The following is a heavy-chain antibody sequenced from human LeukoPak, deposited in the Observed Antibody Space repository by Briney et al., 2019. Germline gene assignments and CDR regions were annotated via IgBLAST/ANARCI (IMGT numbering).Heavy chain of an antibody. V-gene: IGHV3-21*01. D-gene: IGHD1-1*01. CDR1: GFTFSSYS. CDR2: ISSSSSYI. CDR3: ARLQLERLTFDY. Sequence: GRSLRLSCAASGFTFSSYSMNWVRQAPGKGLEWVSSISSSSSYIYYADSVKGRFTISRDNAKNSLYLQMNSLRAEDTAVYYCARLQLERLTFDYWGQGTLVTVSS. J-gene: IGHJ4*02.